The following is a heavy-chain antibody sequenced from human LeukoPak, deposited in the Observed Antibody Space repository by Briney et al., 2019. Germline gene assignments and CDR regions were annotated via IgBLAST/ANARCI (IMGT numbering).Heavy chain of an antibody. D-gene: IGHD3-9*01. CDR1: GGSISSSSYY. V-gene: IGHV4-39*01. Sequence: SETLSLTCTVSGGSISSSSYYWGWIRQPPGRGLEWIGSIYYSGSTYYNPSLKSRVTISVDTSKNQFSLKLSSVTAADTAVYYCARHPRGYYDILTGYYSPYWFDPWGQGTLVTVSS. CDR2: IYYSGST. CDR3: ARHPRGYYDILTGYYSPYWFDP. J-gene: IGHJ5*02.